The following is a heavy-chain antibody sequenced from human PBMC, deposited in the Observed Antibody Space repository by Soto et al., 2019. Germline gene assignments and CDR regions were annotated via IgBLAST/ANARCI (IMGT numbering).Heavy chain of an antibody. CDR3: ARDSRYCSGGSCYFLPGIDY. CDR1: GGTFSSCA. D-gene: IGHD2-15*01. Sequence: QVQLVQSGAEVKKPGSSVKVSCKASGGTFSSCAISWVRQAPGQGLEWMGGIIPIFGTANYAQKFQGRVTMTADESTSTAYMELSSLRSEDTAVYYCARDSRYCSGGSCYFLPGIDYWGQGTLVTVSS. CDR2: IIPIFGTA. J-gene: IGHJ4*02. V-gene: IGHV1-69*12.